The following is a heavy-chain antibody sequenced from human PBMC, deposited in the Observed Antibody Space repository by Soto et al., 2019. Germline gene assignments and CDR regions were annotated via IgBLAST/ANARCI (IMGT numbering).Heavy chain of an antibody. D-gene: IGHD1-7*01. CDR3: ATESLEFGAGTTPVY. Sequence: GASVKVACKVSGYTLTELSMHWVRQAPGKGLEWMGGFDPEDGETIYAQKFQGRVTMTEDTSTDTAYMELSSLRSEDTAVYYCATESLEFGAGTTPVYWGQGTLVTSPQ. J-gene: IGHJ4*02. CDR1: GYTLTELS. V-gene: IGHV1-24*01. CDR2: FDPEDGET.